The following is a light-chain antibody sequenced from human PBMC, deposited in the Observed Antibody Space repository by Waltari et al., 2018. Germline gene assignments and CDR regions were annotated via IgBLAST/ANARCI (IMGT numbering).Light chain of an antibody. Sequence: SLVLTQPPSVSVTPGQTAKITCGGDNIGDTSVHWYHQKPGQAPKLVVYDGSGRPSGIPGRLSGTKSGNTATLTIIGVEGGDEADYYCQVRDLHTYRWVFGGGTKLTVL. CDR1: NIGDTS. V-gene: IGLV3-21*02. CDR2: DGS. J-gene: IGLJ3*02. CDR3: QVRDLHTYRWV.